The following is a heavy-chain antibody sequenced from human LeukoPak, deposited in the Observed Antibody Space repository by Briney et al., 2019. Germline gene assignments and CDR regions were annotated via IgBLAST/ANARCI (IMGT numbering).Heavy chain of an antibody. J-gene: IGHJ3*02. V-gene: IGHV1-2*02. D-gene: IGHD3-22*01. CDR3: ARGPPLVSTRVQDAFDI. CDR2: INPNSGGT. CDR1: GYTFTGYY. Sequence: GASVKVSCKASGYTFTGYYMHWVRQAPGQGLEWMGWINPNSGGTNYAQKFQGRVTMTRDTSISTAYMELSRLRSDDTAVYYCARGPPLVSTRVQDAFDIWGQGTMVTVSS.